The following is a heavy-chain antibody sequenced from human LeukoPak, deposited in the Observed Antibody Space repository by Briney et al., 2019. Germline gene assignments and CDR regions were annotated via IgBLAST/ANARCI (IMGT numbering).Heavy chain of an antibody. D-gene: IGHD3-10*01. CDR1: GYVFSGYW. CDR3: ARRGIMGLSGVAFDI. CDR2: IYGGDSET. V-gene: IGHV5-51*01. Sequence: PGESLKISCRGSGYVFSGYWVAWVRQMSGKGLEWMGIIYGGDSETRYSPSFQGQVTISADKSISTAYLQWSSLKASDTAMYYCARRGIMGLSGVAFDIWGQGTMVTVSS. J-gene: IGHJ3*02.